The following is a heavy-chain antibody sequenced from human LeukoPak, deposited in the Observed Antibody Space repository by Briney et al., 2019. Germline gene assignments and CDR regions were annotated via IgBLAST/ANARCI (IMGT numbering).Heavy chain of an antibody. D-gene: IGHD3-22*01. Sequence: GGSLRLSCAASGFTFDDYAMHWVRQAPGKGLEWVSGISWNSGSIVYADSVKGRFTISRDNAKNSLYLQMNSLRAEDTALYYCAKDISYYYDSSGYFSFDYWGQGTLVTVSS. CDR2: ISWNSGSI. CDR3: AKDISYYYDSSGYFSFDY. V-gene: IGHV3-9*01. J-gene: IGHJ4*02. CDR1: GFTFDDYA.